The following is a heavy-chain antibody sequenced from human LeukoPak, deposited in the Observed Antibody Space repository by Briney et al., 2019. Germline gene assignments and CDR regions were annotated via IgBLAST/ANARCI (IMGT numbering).Heavy chain of an antibody. D-gene: IGHD5-12*01. CDR1: GFTFSTYR. J-gene: IGHJ6*03. Sequence: GGSLRLSCAASGFTFSTYRMDWVRQSPGEGLEWIAYINSGSTDIKYADSVKGRFTISRDNAKNSLYLQMDSLRVEDTAVYYCARDRIPGAFSYGYGFADMGVWGKGTTVTVSS. CDR2: INSGSTDI. V-gene: IGHV3-21*05. CDR3: ARDRIPGAFSYGYGFADMGV.